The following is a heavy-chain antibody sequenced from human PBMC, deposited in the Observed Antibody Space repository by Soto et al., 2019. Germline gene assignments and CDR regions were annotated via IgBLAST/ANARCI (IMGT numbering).Heavy chain of an antibody. CDR2: IYYSGTT. J-gene: IGHJ6*03. CDR1: GGSISSSSYY. CDR3: ARTAVDGRYYYYMDV. Sequence: SETLSLTCTVSGGSISSSSYYWSWIRQPPGKELEWIGSIYYSGTTYYNPSLNRRVTTSVDTSKNQFSLKLSSVTAADTAVYYCARTAVDGRYYYYMDVWGKGTTVT. D-gene: IGHD6-19*01. V-gene: IGHV4-39*07.